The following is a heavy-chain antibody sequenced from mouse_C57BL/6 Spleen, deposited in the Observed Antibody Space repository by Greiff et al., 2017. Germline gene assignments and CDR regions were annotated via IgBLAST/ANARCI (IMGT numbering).Heavy chain of an antibody. J-gene: IGHJ4*01. D-gene: IGHD1-1*01. V-gene: IGHV1-61*01. CDR3: AGEGGYDGSSYGAMGG. CDR1: GYTFTSYW. CDR2: IYPSDSDT. Sequence: QVQLQQPGAELVRPGSSVKLSCKASGYTFTSYWMDWVKQRPGQGLEWIGNIYPSDSDTHYNQKFKDKATLTVDKSSSTAYMQLRSLTSEDSAVYYSAGEGGYDGSSYGAMGGWGQGTSVTV.